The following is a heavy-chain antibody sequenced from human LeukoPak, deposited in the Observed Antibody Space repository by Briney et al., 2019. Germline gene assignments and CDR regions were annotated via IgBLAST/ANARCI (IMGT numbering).Heavy chain of an antibody. CDR3: ARSNYYDSSGYFSYAFDI. V-gene: IGHV4-59*08. CDR1: GGSISSFY. Sequence: SPTLSLTCTVSGGSISSFYCSWIRQPARNGLEWVGSIYNSGSANYNPSLKSRVTISVDTSKNQFSLELTSVTAADAAVYYCARSNYYDSSGYFSYAFDIWGQGTMVTVSS. CDR2: IYNSGSA. D-gene: IGHD3-22*01. J-gene: IGHJ3*02.